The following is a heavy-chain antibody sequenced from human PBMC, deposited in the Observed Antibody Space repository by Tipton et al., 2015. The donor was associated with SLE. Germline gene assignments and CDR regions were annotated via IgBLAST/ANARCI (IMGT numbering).Heavy chain of an antibody. D-gene: IGHD3-22*01. Sequence: TLSLTCTVSGGSISSHYWSWIRQPPGKGLEWIGRIYTSGSTNYNPSLQGRVTMSVDTSKNQFSLKLSSVTAADTAVYYCAGDRDYYDSSGTFDYWGQGTLVTVSS. CDR2: IYTSGST. CDR1: GGSISSHY. CDR3: AGDRDYYDSSGTFDY. V-gene: IGHV4-4*07. J-gene: IGHJ4*02.